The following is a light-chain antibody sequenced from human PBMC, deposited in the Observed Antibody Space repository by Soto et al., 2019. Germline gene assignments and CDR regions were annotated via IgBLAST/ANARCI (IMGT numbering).Light chain of an antibody. J-gene: IGLJ1*01. V-gene: IGLV1-44*01. CDR3: AVWDDSLYV. CDR1: SSNIGKNT. CDR2: SNT. Sequence: QSVLTQPPSVSGTPGQTVTISCSGSSSNIGKNTVNWYQHLPGTAPQLLIYSNTQRPLGVSVRFSGSKPGTSASLAISGLQSEDEADYYCAVWDDSLYVFGTGTKVTVL.